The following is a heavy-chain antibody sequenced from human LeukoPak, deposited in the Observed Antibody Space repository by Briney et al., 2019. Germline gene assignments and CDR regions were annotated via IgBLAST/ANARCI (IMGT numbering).Heavy chain of an antibody. Sequence: ASVKVSCKASGYTFTSYGISWVRQAPGQGLEWMGGIIPYNGKTNYAQELQGRVTMTTDTSTSTAYMELRSLRSDDTAVYYCARDGFHSSYYYDSSGYYYYDYWGQGTLVTVSS. CDR1: GYTFTSYG. CDR2: IIPYNGKT. CDR3: ARDGFHSSYYYDSSGYYYYDY. V-gene: IGHV1-18*01. J-gene: IGHJ4*02. D-gene: IGHD3-22*01.